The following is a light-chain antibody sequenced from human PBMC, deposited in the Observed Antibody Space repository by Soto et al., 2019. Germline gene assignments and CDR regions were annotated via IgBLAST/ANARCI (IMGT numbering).Light chain of an antibody. Sequence: EIVLTQSPATLSLSPGKRATLSCRASQSVSSYLAWFQQKPGQAPRLLIYDASNRATGIPARFSGRGSGTAFTLIISSLEPEDFAVYYCQQRSNWAGTFGGGTKVEIK. J-gene: IGKJ4*01. V-gene: IGKV3-11*01. CDR1: QSVSSY. CDR3: QQRSNWAGT. CDR2: DAS.